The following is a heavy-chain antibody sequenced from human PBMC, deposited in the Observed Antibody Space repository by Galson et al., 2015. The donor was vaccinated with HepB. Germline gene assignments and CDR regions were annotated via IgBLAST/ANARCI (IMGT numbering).Heavy chain of an antibody. CDR3: ASRMTTVTINNPYYYYGMDV. CDR1: GFTFSSYA. D-gene: IGHD4-17*01. V-gene: IGHV3-30-3*01. J-gene: IGHJ6*02. Sequence: SLRLSCAASGFTFSSYAMHWVRQAPGKGLEWVAVISYDGSNKYYADSVKGRFTISRDNSKNTLYLQMNSLRAEDTAVYYCASRMTTVTINNPYYYYGMDVWGQGTTVTVSS. CDR2: ISYDGSNK.